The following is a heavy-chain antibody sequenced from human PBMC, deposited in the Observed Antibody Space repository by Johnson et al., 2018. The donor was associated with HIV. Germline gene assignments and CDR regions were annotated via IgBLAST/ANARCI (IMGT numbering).Heavy chain of an antibody. V-gene: IGHV3-11*01. Sequence: QVQLVESGGGLVKPGGSLRLSCAASGFNLSDYYMSWIRQAPGKGLECVSYISTSGSTTYYVDSVTGRFTISRDNSTNTLYLQMNSLRAEDTAVYYCARESANSGRYSGAFDIWGQGTMVTVSS. J-gene: IGHJ3*02. CDR2: ISTSGSTT. CDR3: ARESANSGRYSGAFDI. D-gene: IGHD1-26*01. CDR1: GFNLSDYY.